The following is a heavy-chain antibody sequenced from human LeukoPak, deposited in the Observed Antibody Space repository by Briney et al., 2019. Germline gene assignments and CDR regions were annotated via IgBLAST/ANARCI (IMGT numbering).Heavy chain of an antibody. D-gene: IGHD3-22*01. Sequence: GASVKVSCKASSYTFTNYHIAWVRQAPGQGLEWMGWVSTNDGNTVYAQRLQGRVTMTTDTSTSVAYMELRSLTSDDTAVYYCTRAPPGMTMMTDYWGQGTLVTVSS. CDR1: SYTFTNYH. CDR3: TRAPPGMTMMTDY. V-gene: IGHV1-18*01. J-gene: IGHJ4*02. CDR2: VSTNDGNT.